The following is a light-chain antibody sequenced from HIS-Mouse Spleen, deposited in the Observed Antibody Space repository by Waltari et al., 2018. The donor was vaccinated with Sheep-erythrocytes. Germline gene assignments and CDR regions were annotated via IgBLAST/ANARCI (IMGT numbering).Light chain of an antibody. CDR1: SSDVGAYSY. Sequence: QPALTQPRSVSRSPGQSVTISCTGTSSDVGAYSYVSWYQQHPGKAPKLMIYDVSKRPSGVPDRFSGSKSGNTASLTISGLQAEDEADYYCCSYAGSYNYVFGTGTKVTVL. J-gene: IGLJ1*01. CDR2: DVS. CDR3: CSYAGSYNYV. V-gene: IGLV2-11*01.